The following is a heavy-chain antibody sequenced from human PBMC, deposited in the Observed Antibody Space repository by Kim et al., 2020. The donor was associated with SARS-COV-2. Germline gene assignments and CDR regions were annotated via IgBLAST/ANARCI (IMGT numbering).Heavy chain of an antibody. CDR3: ARLAWNVQGGWFDP. J-gene: IGHJ5*02. D-gene: IGHD1-1*01. V-gene: IGHV4-39*01. Sequence: NPALQSRLPIAVETSKNQFSLKLSSVTAADTAVYYCARLAWNVQGGWFDPWGQGTLVTVSS.